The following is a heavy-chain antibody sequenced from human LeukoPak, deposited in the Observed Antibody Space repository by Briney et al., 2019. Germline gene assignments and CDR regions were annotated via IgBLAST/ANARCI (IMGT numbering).Heavy chain of an antibody. CDR1: GFTFSSDG. J-gene: IGHJ5*02. CDR3: AKGDRHYYDSSGYH. CDR2: ISYNGNNK. V-gene: IGHV3-30*18. Sequence: GGSLRLSCAASGFTFSSDGMHWVRQAPGKGLEWVAVISYNGNNKYYADSVKGRFTISRDNSKNTLYLQMNSLRAEDTAVYYCAKGDRHYYDSSGYHWGQGTLVTVSS. D-gene: IGHD3-22*01.